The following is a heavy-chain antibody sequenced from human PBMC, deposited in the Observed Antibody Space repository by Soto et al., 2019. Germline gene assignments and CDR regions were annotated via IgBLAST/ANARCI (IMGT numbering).Heavy chain of an antibody. Sequence: QVQLVQSGAEVKKPGSSVKVSCKASGGTFSSYAISWVRQAPGQGLEWMGRIIPLLGVPNYTQKFQGRVTITADKSTYTAYMELSSLRSEDTAVYYCARDLLAAGGHMDVWGQGTTVTVSS. CDR2: IIPLLGVP. D-gene: IGHD3-16*01. CDR1: GGTFSSYA. V-gene: IGHV1-69*04. CDR3: ARDLLAAGGHMDV. J-gene: IGHJ6*02.